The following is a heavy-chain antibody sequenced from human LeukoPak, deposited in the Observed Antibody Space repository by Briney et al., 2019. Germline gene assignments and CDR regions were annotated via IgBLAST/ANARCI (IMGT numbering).Heavy chain of an antibody. V-gene: IGHV4-38-2*01. D-gene: IGHD3-22*01. Sequence: PSETLSLTCAVSGYSISSGYYWGWIRQPPGKGREWIGSIYHSGSPYYNPSLKSRVPISVDTSKNQFSLKLSSVTAADTAVYYCARGDYYDNSGYLYYWGQGTLVTVSS. CDR3: ARGDYYDNSGYLYY. CDR2: IYHSGSP. CDR1: GYSISSGYY. J-gene: IGHJ4*02.